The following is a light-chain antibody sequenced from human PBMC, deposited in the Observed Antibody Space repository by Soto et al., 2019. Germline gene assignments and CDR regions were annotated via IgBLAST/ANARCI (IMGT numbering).Light chain of an antibody. CDR1: QSVSRSY. V-gene: IGKV3-20*01. CDR3: QQYDSSPWT. Sequence: EIVLTQSPGTLSLSPGERATLSCRASQSVSRSYLAWYQQKLGQAPRLLIYGASSRATGIPDRFSGSGSGTDFTFTISRLEPEDFAVYYCQQYDSSPWTFGQGTKVESK. J-gene: IGKJ1*01. CDR2: GAS.